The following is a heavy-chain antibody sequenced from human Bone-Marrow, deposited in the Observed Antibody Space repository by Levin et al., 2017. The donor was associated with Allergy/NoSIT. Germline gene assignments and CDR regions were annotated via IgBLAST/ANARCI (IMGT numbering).Heavy chain of an antibody. CDR1: GYSFTHYA. CDR3: AREVIPRGSSRQWLPLDWFDP. J-gene: IGHJ5*02. CDR2: INPVNGNT. Sequence: ASVKVSCKASGYSFTHYAIHWVRQAPGQRLEWMGWINPVNGNTKYSQNFQGRVTITKDTSASTEYVELSSLRSEDTAVYYCAREVIPRGSSRQWLPLDWFDPWGQGTLVTVSS. V-gene: IGHV1-3*01. D-gene: IGHD5-12*01.